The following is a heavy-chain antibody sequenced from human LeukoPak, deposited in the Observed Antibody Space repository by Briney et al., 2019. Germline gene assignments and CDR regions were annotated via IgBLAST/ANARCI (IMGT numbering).Heavy chain of an antibody. CDR3: ARDVSPLYGSGSYSFDY. CDR1: GGSMSSYY. V-gene: IGHV4-59*12. J-gene: IGHJ4*02. D-gene: IGHD3-10*01. CDR2: IYDSGST. Sequence: SQTLSLTCTVSGGSMSSYYWSWIRQPPGKGLEWIGYIYDSGSTIYNPSLKSRVTISVDTSKNQFSLKLSSVTAADTAVYYCARDVSPLYGSGSYSFDYWGQGTLVTVSS.